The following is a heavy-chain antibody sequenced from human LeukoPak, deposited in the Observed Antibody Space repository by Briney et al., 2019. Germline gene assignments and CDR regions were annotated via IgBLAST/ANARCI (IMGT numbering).Heavy chain of an antibody. CDR3: ASEMVYAADY. V-gene: IGHV1-69*02. CDR1: GGTFSSYT. Sequence: SVKVSCKASGGTFSSYTISWVRQAPGQGLEWMGRIIPIFGMANYGQKCQGRVTITADKSTSTAYMELSSLRSEDTAVYYCASEMVYAADYWSQGTLVTVSS. J-gene: IGHJ4*02. D-gene: IGHD2-8*01. CDR2: IIPIFGMA.